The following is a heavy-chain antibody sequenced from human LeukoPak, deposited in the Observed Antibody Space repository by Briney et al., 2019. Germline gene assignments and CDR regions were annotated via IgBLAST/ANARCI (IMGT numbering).Heavy chain of an antibody. V-gene: IGHV4-59*01. Sequence: SETLSLTCTVSGGSISSYYWSWIRQPPGKGLQWIGYIYYSGSTNYNPSLTSRVTISVDTSKNQFSLKLSSVTAADTAVYYCARARYFDWLLDFDYWGQGTLVTVSS. CDR2: IYYSGST. D-gene: IGHD3-9*01. J-gene: IGHJ4*02. CDR3: ARARYFDWLLDFDY. CDR1: GGSISSYY.